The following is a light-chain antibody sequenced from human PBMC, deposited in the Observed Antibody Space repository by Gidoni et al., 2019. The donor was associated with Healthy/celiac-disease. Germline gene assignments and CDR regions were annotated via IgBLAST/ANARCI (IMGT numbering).Light chain of an antibody. CDR3: QQSYSTPLT. V-gene: IGKV1-39*01. Sequence: DIQMTQSPSSLSASVGSRVTITCRASQSISSYLNWYQQKPGKAPKLLIYAASSLQSGVPSRFSGSGSGTDFTLTISSLQPEDFATYYCQQSYSTPLTFGQXTKVEIK. J-gene: IGKJ1*01. CDR2: AAS. CDR1: QSISSY.